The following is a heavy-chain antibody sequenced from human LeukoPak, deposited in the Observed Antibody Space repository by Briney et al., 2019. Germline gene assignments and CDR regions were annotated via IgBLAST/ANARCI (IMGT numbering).Heavy chain of an antibody. D-gene: IGHD5-12*01. J-gene: IGHJ4*02. CDR3: ARDRDLATGFDY. Sequence: SETLSLTCTVSGGSISSYYWSWIRQPPGKGLEWIGYIYYSGSTNYNPPLKSRVTISVDTSKNQFSLKLSSVTAADTAVYYCARDRDLATGFDYWRQGTLVTVS. CDR1: GGSISSYY. CDR2: IYYSGST. V-gene: IGHV4-59*01.